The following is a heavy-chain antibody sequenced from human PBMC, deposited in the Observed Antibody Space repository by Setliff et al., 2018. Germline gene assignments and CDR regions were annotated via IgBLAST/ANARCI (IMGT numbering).Heavy chain of an antibody. CDR1: GYRFTTYW. Sequence: GESLKISCKGSGYRFTTYWIAWVRQKPGKGLEWMGIVYPGDSDTQYSPSFQGQVTISADKSISTAYLQWSSLKASDTAMYYCASRGYYYDSGAFDIWGQGTMVTVSS. CDR2: VYPGDSDT. J-gene: IGHJ3*02. CDR3: ASRGYYYDSGAFDI. V-gene: IGHV5-51*01. D-gene: IGHD3-22*01.